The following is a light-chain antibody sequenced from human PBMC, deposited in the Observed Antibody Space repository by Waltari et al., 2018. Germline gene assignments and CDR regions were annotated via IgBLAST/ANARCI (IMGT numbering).Light chain of an antibody. Sequence: EIVLTQSPGTLSLSPGERATLSCRASQSIGRSLAWYQQKPDQAPRLLIYGASSRATGIPDRCSGSGSGTDFSLTISRLEPEDFAVYYCQNHERLPATFGQGTKVEIK. V-gene: IGKV3-20*01. CDR1: QSIGRS. CDR3: QNHERLPAT. CDR2: GAS. J-gene: IGKJ1*01.